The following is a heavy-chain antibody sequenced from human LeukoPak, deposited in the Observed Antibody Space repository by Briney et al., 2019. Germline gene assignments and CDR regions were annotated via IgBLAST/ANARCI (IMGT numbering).Heavy chain of an antibody. J-gene: IGHJ5*02. CDR3: ARAPGKQWLGNWFDP. CDR1: GFTFSSCG. V-gene: IGHV3-33*01. CDR2: IWYDGSNK. Sequence: QAGRSLRLSCAASGFTFSSCGMHWVRQAPGKGLEWVAVIWYDGSNKYYADSVKGRFTISRDNSKNTLYLQMNSLRAEDTAVYYCARAPGKQWLGNWFDPWGQGTLVTVSS. D-gene: IGHD6-19*01.